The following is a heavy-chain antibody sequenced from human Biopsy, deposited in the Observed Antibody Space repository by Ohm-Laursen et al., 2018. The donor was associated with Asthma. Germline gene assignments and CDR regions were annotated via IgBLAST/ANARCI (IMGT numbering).Heavy chain of an antibody. CDR1: GVSIRSYY. CDR3: AGFCSGGNCPDH. D-gene: IGHD2-15*01. Sequence: SDTLSLTCTVSGVSIRSYYWTWIRPPPGKGLEWIGNIHYSGSTYSNPSLKSRVTISVDTSKKQISLRLSSVIAADTAVYYCAGFCSGGNCPDHWGQGTLVTVS. CDR2: IHYSGST. J-gene: IGHJ4*02. V-gene: IGHV4-59*07.